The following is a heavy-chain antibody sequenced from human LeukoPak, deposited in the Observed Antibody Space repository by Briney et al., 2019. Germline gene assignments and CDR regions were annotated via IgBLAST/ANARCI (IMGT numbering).Heavy chain of an antibody. CDR1: GYTFTSYA. J-gene: IGHJ4*02. D-gene: IGHD4-17*01. CDR3: AKSELTVTTFGY. CDR2: INAGNGNT. V-gene: IGHV1-3*01. Sequence: GASVKVSCEASGYTFTSYAMHWVRQAPGQRLEWMGWINAGNGNTKYSQKFQGRVTITRDTSASTAYMELSSLRSEDTAVYYCAKSELTVTTFGYWGQGTLVTVSS.